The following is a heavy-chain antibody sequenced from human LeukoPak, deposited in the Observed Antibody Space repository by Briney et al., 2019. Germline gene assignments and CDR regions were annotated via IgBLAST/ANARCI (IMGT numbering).Heavy chain of an antibody. J-gene: IGHJ4*02. CDR2: INHSGST. CDR1: GYSISSGYY. CDR3: ARDRKSYSNYVGFDY. V-gene: IGHV4-38-2*02. Sequence: SETLSLTCTVSGYSISSGYYWSWIRQPPGRGLEWIGEINHSGSTNYNPSLKSRVTISVDTSKNQFSLKLSSVTAADTAVYYCARDRKSYSNYVGFDYWGQGTLVTVSS. D-gene: IGHD4-11*01.